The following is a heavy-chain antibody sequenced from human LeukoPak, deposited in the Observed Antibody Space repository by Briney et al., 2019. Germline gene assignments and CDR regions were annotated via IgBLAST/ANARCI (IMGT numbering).Heavy chain of an antibody. V-gene: IGHV4-59*01. J-gene: IGHJ5*01. CDR3: ATDISHDDGEYARGWFDS. Sequence: SETLSLTCTVSGGSISSYYWSWIRQPPGKGLEWIGYIYYSGSTNYNPSLKSRVTISVDTSKNQFSLKLSSVTAADTALYYCATDISHDDGEYARGWFDSWGQGALVTVSS. CDR1: GGSISSYY. CDR2: IYYSGST. D-gene: IGHD4-17*01.